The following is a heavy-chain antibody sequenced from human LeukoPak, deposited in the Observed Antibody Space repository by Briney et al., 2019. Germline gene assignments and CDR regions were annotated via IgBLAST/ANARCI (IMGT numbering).Heavy chain of an antibody. CDR3: IGYCSSTSCYLSNY. CDR1: GGSISSYY. V-gene: IGHV4-59*08. Sequence: SETLSLTCTVSGGSISSYYWSWIRQPPGKGLEWIGYIYYSGSTNYNPSLKSRVTISVDTSKNQFSLKLSSVTAADTAVYYCIGYCSSTSCYLSNYWGQGTLVTVSS. D-gene: IGHD2-2*01. CDR2: IYYSGST. J-gene: IGHJ4*02.